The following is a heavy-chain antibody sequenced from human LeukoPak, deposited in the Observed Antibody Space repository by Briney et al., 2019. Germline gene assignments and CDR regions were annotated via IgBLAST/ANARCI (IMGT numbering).Heavy chain of an antibody. D-gene: IGHD3-16*02. J-gene: IGHJ4*02. CDR2: INHGGST. CDR3: ARGSRYDYVWGSYRFTAADYFDY. CDR1: GGSFSGYY. V-gene: IGHV4-34*01. Sequence: SETLSLTCAVYGGSFSGYYWSWIRQPPGKGLEWIWEINHGGSTNYNPSLESRGTICVDTSKIQFCLKLSSVTAADTAVYYCARGSRYDYVWGSYRFTAADYFDYWGQGTLVTVSS.